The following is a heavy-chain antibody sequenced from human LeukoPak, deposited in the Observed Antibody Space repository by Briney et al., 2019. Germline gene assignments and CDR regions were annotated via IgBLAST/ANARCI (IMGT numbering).Heavy chain of an antibody. Sequence: PGGSLRLSCAASGFTFSDYYMSWIRQAPGKGLEWVSYISSSGSTIYYADSVKGRFTISRDNAKNSLYLQMNSLRAEDTAVYYCARDSSSWYRYYYGMDVWGQGTTVTVSS. J-gene: IGHJ6*02. CDR1: GFTFSDYY. D-gene: IGHD6-13*01. V-gene: IGHV3-11*01. CDR3: ARDSSSWYRYYYGMDV. CDR2: ISSSGSTI.